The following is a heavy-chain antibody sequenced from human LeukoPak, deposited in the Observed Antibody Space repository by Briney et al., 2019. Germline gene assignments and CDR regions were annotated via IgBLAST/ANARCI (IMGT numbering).Heavy chain of an antibody. D-gene: IGHD3-10*01. CDR3: ARDYYGSGSYYN. V-gene: IGHV3-7*01. J-gene: IGHJ4*02. Sequence: GGSLRLSCAATGFTFLKYWMSWVGQAPGKGLEWVANIKEDGSEKNYVDSVKGRFTISRNNAKNSLFLQMNSLRAADAAVYYCARDYYGSGSYYNWGQGTLVTVSS. CDR2: IKEDGSEK. CDR1: GFTFLKYW.